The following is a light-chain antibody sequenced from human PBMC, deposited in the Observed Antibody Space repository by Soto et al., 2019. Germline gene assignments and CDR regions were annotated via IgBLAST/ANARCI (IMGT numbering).Light chain of an antibody. CDR3: QQYSNWPWT. CDR2: GAS. V-gene: IGKV3-15*01. CDR1: QSVSSN. Sequence: EIVMTQSPATLSVSPGERGTLSCRASQSVSSNLAWYQQKPGQAPRLLIYGASTRATGIPARFSGSRSGTEFTLIISSLQSEDFAVYYCQQYSNWPWTFGQGTKVEIK. J-gene: IGKJ1*01.